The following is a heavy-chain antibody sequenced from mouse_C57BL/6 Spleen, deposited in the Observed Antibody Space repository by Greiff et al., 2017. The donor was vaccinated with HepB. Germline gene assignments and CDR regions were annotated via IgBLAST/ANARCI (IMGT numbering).Heavy chain of an antibody. D-gene: IGHD1-1*01. V-gene: IGHV14-4*01. CDR1: GFNIKDDY. Sequence: EVQLQESGAELVRPGASVKLSCTASGFNIKDDYMHWVKQRPEQGLEWIGWIDPENGDTEYASKFQGKATITADTSSNTAYLQLSSLTSEDTAVYYCTTSPHYGSSYEFAYWGQGTLVTVSA. CDR3: TTSPHYGSSYEFAY. CDR2: IDPENGDT. J-gene: IGHJ3*01.